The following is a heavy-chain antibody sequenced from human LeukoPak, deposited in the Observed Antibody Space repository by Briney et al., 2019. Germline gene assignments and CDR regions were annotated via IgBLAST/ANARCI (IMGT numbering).Heavy chain of an antibody. CDR2: ST. J-gene: IGHJ4*02. Sequence: SETLSLTCISLVAPSAVVVTTGAGSASPQGRGWTGLRVSTYYNPSLKSRVTISVDTSKNQFSLKLSSVTAADPAFYYCARVRAAAVPYYFDYWGQGTLVTVSS. CDR3: ARVRAAAVPYYFDY. CDR1: VAPSAVVVTT. V-gene: IGHV4-39*07. D-gene: IGHD6-13*01.